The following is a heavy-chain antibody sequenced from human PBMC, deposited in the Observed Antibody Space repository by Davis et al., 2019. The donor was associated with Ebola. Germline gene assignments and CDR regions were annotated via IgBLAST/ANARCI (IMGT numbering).Heavy chain of an antibody. D-gene: IGHD3-10*01. Sequence: MPSETLSLTCAVYGGSFSGYYWSWIRQPPGKGLEWIGYIYYSGSTNYNPSLKSRVTISVDTSKNQFSLKLSSVTAADTAVYYCARVDYYGSGSLDYWGQGTLVTVSS. J-gene: IGHJ4*02. V-gene: IGHV4-59*12. CDR1: GGSFSGYY. CDR2: IYYSGST. CDR3: ARVDYYGSGSLDY.